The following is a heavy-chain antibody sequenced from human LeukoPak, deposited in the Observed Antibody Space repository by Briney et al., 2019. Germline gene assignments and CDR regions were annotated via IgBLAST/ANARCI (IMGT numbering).Heavy chain of an antibody. CDR1: GFTFSSYG. CDR3: AKDPYDSSGYYFPGAFDI. J-gene: IGHJ3*02. CDR2: ISYDGSNK. D-gene: IGHD3-22*01. Sequence: GRSLRLSCAASGFTFSSYGMHWVRQAPGKGLEWVAVISYDGSNKYYADSVKGRFTISRDNSKNTLYLQMNSLRAEDTAVYYCAKDPYDSSGYYFPGAFDIWGQGTMVTVSS. V-gene: IGHV3-30*18.